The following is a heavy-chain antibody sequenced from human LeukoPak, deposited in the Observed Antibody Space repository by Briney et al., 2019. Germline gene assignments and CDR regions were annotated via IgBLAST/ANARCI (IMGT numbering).Heavy chain of an antibody. D-gene: IGHD1-26*01. Sequence: PGGSLRLSCAASGFTFSSYGMHWVRQAPGKGLEWVAVIWYDGSNKYYAGSVKGRFTISRDNSKNTLYLQMNSLRAEDTAVYYCARDSELGYYGMDVWGQGTTVTVSS. CDR2: IWYDGSNK. CDR1: GFTFSSYG. V-gene: IGHV3-33*01. CDR3: ARDSELGYYGMDV. J-gene: IGHJ6*02.